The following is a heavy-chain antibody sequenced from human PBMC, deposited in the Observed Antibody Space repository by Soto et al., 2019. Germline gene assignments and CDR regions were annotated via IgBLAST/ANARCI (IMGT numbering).Heavy chain of an antibody. V-gene: IGHV1-18*01. CDR3: ARDVDTAMVSGPPDY. Sequence: RASVKVSCKASGYTFTSYGISWVRQAPGQGLEWMGWISTYNGNINYAQKLQGRVTMTTDTSTSTAYMELRSLRSDDTAVYYCARDVDTAMVSGPPDYWGQGTLVTVSS. CDR2: ISTYNGNI. J-gene: IGHJ4*02. D-gene: IGHD5-18*01. CDR1: GYTFTSYG.